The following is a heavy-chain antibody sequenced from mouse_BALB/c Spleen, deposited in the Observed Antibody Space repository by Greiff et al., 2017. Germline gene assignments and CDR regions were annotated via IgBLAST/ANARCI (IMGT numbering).Heavy chain of an antibody. Sequence: EVQRVESGGGLVQPGGSRKLSCAASGFTFSSYTMSWVRQTPEKRLEWVATISSGGSYTYYPDSVKGRFTISRDNAKNTLYLQMSSLKSEDTAMYYCTRDLATGVMDYWGQGTSVTVSS. CDR1: GFTFSSYT. V-gene: IGHV5-6-4*01. CDR2: ISSGGSYT. D-gene: IGHD1-1*01. CDR3: TRDLATGVMDY. J-gene: IGHJ4*01.